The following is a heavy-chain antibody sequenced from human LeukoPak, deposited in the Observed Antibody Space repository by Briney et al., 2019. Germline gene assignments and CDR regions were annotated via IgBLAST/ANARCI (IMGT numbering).Heavy chain of an antibody. Sequence: PGGSLRLSCAASGFNFSINWMTWIRQPPGKGLEWIGYIYYSGSTNYNPSLKSRVTISVDTSKNQFSLKLSSVTAADTAVYYCARGIAAAGPDYWGQGTLVTVSS. J-gene: IGHJ4*02. CDR1: GFNFSINW. D-gene: IGHD6-13*01. CDR3: ARGIAAAGPDY. CDR2: IYYSGST. V-gene: IGHV4-59*01.